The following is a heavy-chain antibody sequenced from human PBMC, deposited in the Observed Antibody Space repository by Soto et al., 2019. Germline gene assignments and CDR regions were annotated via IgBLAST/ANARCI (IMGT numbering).Heavy chain of an antibody. J-gene: IGHJ4*02. CDR3: ARSGSSGTFDY. V-gene: IGHV1-3*01. Sequence: ASVKGSCKASGYTFTGYAMHWVRQAPGQRLEWMGWINAGNGNTKYSQKFQGRVTITADESTSTAYMELSSLRSEDTAVYYCARSGSSGTFDYWGQGTLVTVSS. D-gene: IGHD6-19*01. CDR2: INAGNGNT. CDR1: GYTFTGYA.